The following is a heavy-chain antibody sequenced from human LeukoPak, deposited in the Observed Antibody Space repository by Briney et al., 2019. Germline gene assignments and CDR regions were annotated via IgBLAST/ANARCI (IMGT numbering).Heavy chain of an antibody. CDR2: INDSGST. V-gene: IGHV4-34*01. CDR1: GGAFSNYF. D-gene: IGHD2-2*01. CDR3: ARGQYCSTTTCYSARRYFDF. Sequence: PSETLSLTCAVSGGAFSNYFWTWIRQPPGKGLEWIAEINDSGSTNSNSSLRSRVAISLDTSKNQFSLRLTSVTAADTAVYYCARGQYCSTTTCYSARRYFDFWGQGTLVTVAS. J-gene: IGHJ4*02.